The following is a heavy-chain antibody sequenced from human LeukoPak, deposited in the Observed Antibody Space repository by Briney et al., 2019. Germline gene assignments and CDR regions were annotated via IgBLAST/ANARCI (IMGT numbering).Heavy chain of an antibody. J-gene: IGHJ6*03. CDR2: IYYSGDT. V-gene: IGHV4-39*07. D-gene: IGHD3-16*01. Sequence: PSETLSLTCTVSGASISSGNYYWGWIRQPPGKGLEWLGSIYYSGDTYNNPSLKSRVTISVDTSKNQFSLKLSSVTAADTALYYCARGPGRPVWGGGAYYYYMDVWGKGTTVTVSS. CDR1: GASISSGNYY. CDR3: ARGPGRPVWGGGAYYYYMDV.